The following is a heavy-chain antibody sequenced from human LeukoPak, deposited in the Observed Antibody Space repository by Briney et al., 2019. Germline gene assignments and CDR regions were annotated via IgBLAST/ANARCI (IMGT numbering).Heavy chain of an antibody. D-gene: IGHD6-19*01. CDR2: INPSGGST. CDR3: ARDSRVGAVADIWVTSFDS. CDR1: GYTFTSYY. V-gene: IGHV1-46*01. J-gene: IGHJ4*02. Sequence: ASVKVSCKASGYTFTSYYMHWVRQAPGQGLEWMGIINPSGGSTSYAQKFQGRVTMTRDMSTSTVYMELSSLRSEDTAVYYCARDSRVGAVADIWVTSFDSWGQGTLVTVSS.